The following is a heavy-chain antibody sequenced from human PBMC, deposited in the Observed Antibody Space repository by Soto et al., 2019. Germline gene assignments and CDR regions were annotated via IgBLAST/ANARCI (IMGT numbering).Heavy chain of an antibody. V-gene: IGHV1-18*04. D-gene: IGHD6-13*01. J-gene: IGHJ4*02. CDR3: ARDHHRASWYYGY. CDR2: ISAYNGNT. Sequence: ASVKVSCKGSGYTFTSYGISWVRQAPGQGLVWMGWISAYNGNTNYAQKLHGRVTMTTDTSPSTAYMELSSLRSDDTAVYYCARDHHRASWYYGYWGQGTLVTVSS. CDR1: GYTFTSYG.